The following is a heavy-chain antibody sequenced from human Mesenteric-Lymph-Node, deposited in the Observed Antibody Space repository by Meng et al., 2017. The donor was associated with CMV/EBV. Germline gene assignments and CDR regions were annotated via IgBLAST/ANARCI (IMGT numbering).Heavy chain of an antibody. J-gene: IGHJ5*02. CDR1: GDSISSFFY. V-gene: IGHV4-39*01. CDR2: VHYTGST. Sequence: LQRREPGPGQVKPSETLSLTCTVSGDSISSFFYWGWIRQPPGRGLEWIGSVHYTGSTYYSPSLKSRVTVSVDTSKNQFSLRLTSVTAADTAVYYCARPFPSWQSPRLDPFGAWGQGTLVTVSS. CDR3: ARPFPSWQSPRLDPFGA. D-gene: IGHD6-19*01.